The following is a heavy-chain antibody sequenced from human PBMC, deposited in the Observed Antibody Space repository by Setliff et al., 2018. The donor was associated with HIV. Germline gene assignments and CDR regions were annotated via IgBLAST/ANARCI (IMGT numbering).Heavy chain of an antibody. CDR2: IYYSGST. Sequence: TSETLSLTCTVSGGSISNSRYYWSWIRQPPGKGLEWIGSIYYSGSTYYNPSLKSRVTISVDTSKNQFSLKLSSVTAADAAVYYCARILLYDSSAYFVNAFDIWGQGTVVTVSS. V-gene: IGHV4-39*01. J-gene: IGHJ3*02. D-gene: IGHD3-22*01. CDR3: ARILLYDSSAYFVNAFDI. CDR1: GGSISNSRYY.